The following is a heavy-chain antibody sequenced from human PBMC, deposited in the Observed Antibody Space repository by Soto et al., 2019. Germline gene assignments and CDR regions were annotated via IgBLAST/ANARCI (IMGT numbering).Heavy chain of an antibody. Sequence: ASVKVSCKASGYTFTSYAMHWVRQAPGQRLEWMGWINAGNGNTKYSQKFQGRVTITRDTSASTAYMELSSLRSEDTAVYYCERSIGKGGYYYGMDVWGQGTTVTVSS. J-gene: IGHJ6*02. D-gene: IGHD2-21*01. CDR3: ERSIGKGGYYYGMDV. V-gene: IGHV1-3*01. CDR1: GYTFTSYA. CDR2: INAGNGNT.